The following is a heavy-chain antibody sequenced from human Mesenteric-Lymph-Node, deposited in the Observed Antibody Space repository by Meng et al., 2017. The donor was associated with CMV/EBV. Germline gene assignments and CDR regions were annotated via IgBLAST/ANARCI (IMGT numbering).Heavy chain of an antibody. J-gene: IGHJ3*02. CDR1: GGTFSNYG. CDR2: IITILRKT. D-gene: IGHD6-13*01. Sequence: CKTSGGTFSNYGISWVRQAPGQGLEWMGGIITILRKTNYAQKFQGRVTVTTDESRSTAYMELSSLRSEDTALYYCATLAGRDDAFDIWGQGTMVTVSS. V-gene: IGHV1-69*05. CDR3: ATLAGRDDAFDI.